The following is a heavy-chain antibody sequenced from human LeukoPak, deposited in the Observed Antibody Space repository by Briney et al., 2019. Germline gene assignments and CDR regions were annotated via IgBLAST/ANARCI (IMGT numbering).Heavy chain of an antibody. V-gene: IGHV3-7*01. J-gene: IGHJ3*02. D-gene: IGHD3-9*01. Sequence: GGSLRLSCAASGFTFSSYWMSWVRQAPGKGLEWVANIKQDGSEKYYVDSVKGRFTISRDNAKNSLYLQMNSLRAEDTAVYYCARQDYDILTGYWGYAFDIWGQGTMVTISS. CDR2: IKQDGSEK. CDR3: ARQDYDILTGYWGYAFDI. CDR1: GFTFSSYW.